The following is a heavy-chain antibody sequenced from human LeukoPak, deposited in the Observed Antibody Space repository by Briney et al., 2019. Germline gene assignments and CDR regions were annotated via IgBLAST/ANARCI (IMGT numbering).Heavy chain of an antibody. CDR1: GGSISSYY. CDR3: AKYTRNWLVP. V-gene: IGHV4-59*01. D-gene: IGHD2-15*01. CDR2: IYYSGST. J-gene: IGHJ5*02. Sequence: SEPLPLTCTVSGGSISSYYWSWIRPPRGKGLEWIWYIYYSGSTNYTPSLKGRVTISVDTSKNKFSLKLSCVTAGDTAVYYCAKYTRNWLVPWGQATLVAGSA.